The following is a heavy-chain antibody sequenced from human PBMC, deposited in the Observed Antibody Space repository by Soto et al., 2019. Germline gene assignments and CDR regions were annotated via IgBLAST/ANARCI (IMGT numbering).Heavy chain of an antibody. CDR3: ATYYDSLEVRRLGSYYYYGMDV. CDR1: GGSISSYY. J-gene: IGHJ6*02. D-gene: IGHD3-22*01. CDR2: IYYSGST. V-gene: IGHV4-59*01. Sequence: QVQLQESGPGLVKPSETLSLTCTVSGGSISSYYWSWIRQPPGKGLEWIGYIYYSGSTNYNPSLKSRATISVDTSKNQFSLKLSSVTAADTAVYYCATYYDSLEVRRLGSYYYYGMDVWGQGTTVTVSS.